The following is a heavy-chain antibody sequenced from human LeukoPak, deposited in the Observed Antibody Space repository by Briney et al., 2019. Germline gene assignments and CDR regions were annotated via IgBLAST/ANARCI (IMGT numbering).Heavy chain of an antibody. V-gene: IGHV3-9*01. CDR1: GFIFDDYA. D-gene: IGHD6-13*01. J-gene: IGHJ4*02. CDR3: AKDISSAAAEGGDFDY. CDR2: ISWNSGSI. Sequence: GGSLRLSCAASGFIFDDYAMHWVRQAPGKGLEWVSGISWNSGSINYADSVKGRFAISRDNAKNSLYLQMNSLRPEDTALYYCAKDISSAAAEGGDFDYLGQGTLVIVSS.